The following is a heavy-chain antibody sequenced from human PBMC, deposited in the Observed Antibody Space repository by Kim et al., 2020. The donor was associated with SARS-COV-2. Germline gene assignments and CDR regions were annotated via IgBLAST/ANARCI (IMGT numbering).Heavy chain of an antibody. Sequence: GGSLRLSCAASGFTFTSYWMNWVRQAPGKGLEWVANINERGRDTYYVDSVKGRFTISRDNAKNSVYLQMNSLRAEDTAVYYCVRGLAGGWTVFSRFWCQG. CDR1: GFTFTSYW. V-gene: IGHV3-7*03. D-gene: IGHD6-19*01. CDR2: INERGRDT. J-gene: IGHJ1*01. CDR3: VRGLAGGWTVFSRF.